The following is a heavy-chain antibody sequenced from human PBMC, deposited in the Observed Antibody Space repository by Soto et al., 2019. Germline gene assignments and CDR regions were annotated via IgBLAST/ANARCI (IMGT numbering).Heavy chain of an antibody. CDR3: ARDGGDIVVVPAAIRNYYYYYGMDV. J-gene: IGHJ6*02. CDR2: IIPIFGTA. V-gene: IGHV1-69*01. CDR1: GGSFSSYA. Sequence: SVNVSCKASGGSFSSYAISWVRQAPGQGLEWMGGIIPIFGTANYAQKFQGRVTITADESTSTAYMELSSLRSEDTAVYYCARDGGDIVVVPAAIRNYYYYYGMDVWGQGTTVTVSS. D-gene: IGHD2-2*02.